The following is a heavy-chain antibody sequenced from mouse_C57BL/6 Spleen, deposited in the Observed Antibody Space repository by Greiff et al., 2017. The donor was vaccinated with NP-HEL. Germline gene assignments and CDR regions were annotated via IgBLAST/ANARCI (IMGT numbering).Heavy chain of an antibody. J-gene: IGHJ2*01. CDR3: ARALYYYGSSWYYFDY. Sequence: VQLQQSVAELVRPGASVKLSCTASGFNIKNTYMHWVKQRPEQGLEWIGRIDPANGNTKYAPKFQGKATITADTSSNTAYLQLSSLTSEDTAIYYCARALYYYGSSWYYFDYWGQGTTLTVSS. V-gene: IGHV14-3*01. CDR1: GFNIKNTY. CDR2: IDPANGNT. D-gene: IGHD1-1*01.